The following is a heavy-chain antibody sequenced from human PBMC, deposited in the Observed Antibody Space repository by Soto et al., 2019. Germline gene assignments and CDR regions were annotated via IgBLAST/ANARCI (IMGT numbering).Heavy chain of an antibody. CDR2: IYSGGST. D-gene: IGHD3-10*01. CDR1: GFTVSSNY. V-gene: IGHV3-53*01. Sequence: EVQLVESGGGLIQPGGSLRLSCAASGFTVSSNYMSWVRQAPGKGLEWVSVIYSGGSTYYADSVKGRFTISRDNSKNTLYRQMNSLRAEDTAVYYCARPMVRGVRGYYYYGMDVWGQGTTVTVSS. J-gene: IGHJ6*02. CDR3: ARPMVRGVRGYYYYGMDV.